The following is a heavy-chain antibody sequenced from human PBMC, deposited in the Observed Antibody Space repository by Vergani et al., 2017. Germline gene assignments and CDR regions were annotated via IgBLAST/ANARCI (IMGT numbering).Heavy chain of an antibody. D-gene: IGHD3/OR15-3a*01. Sequence: EVQLLESGGGLVQPGGSLRLSCAASGFTFSSYDTSWVRQAPGKGLEWVSGISGSGGSTYYADSVKGRFTISRDNSKNTLYLQMNSLRAEDTAVYYCAKLDGVLNXYCDLWGRGTLVTVSS. CDR3: AKLDGVLNXYCDL. V-gene: IGHV3-23*01. CDR2: ISGSGGST. J-gene: IGHJ2*01. CDR1: GFTFSSYD.